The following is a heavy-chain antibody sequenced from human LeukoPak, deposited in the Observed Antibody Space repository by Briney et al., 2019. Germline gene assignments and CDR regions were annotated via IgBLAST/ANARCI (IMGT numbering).Heavy chain of an antibody. Sequence: PGGSLRLSCAASGFTFSTYAMSWVRQAPGKGLEWVSVISGRGDSTYYADSVKGQFTISRDNSKNTLYLQMNSLRAEDTAVYYCAKGRAVTIDYYYYYMDVWGKGTTVTVSS. V-gene: IGHV3-23*01. J-gene: IGHJ6*03. CDR2: ISGRGDST. D-gene: IGHD4-17*01. CDR3: AKGRAVTIDYYYYYMDV. CDR1: GFTFSTYA.